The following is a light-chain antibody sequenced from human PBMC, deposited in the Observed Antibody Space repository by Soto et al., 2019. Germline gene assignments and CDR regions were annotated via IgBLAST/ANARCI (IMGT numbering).Light chain of an antibody. CDR3: QQSYSTPRT. CDR1: QSVSGY. J-gene: IGKJ1*01. CDR2: ASS. V-gene: IGKV1-39*01. Sequence: DIQMTQSPSSLSASVGDRVTINCRASQSVSGYVNWYQQKPGKAPRLLIYASSNLQSGIPSRFSGSGSGTDFTLTLTGLQPEDFATYYCQQSYSTPRTFGQGTKVDI.